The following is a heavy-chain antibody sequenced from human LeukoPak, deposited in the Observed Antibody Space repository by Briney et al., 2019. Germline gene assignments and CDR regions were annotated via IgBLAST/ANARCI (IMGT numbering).Heavy chain of an antibody. V-gene: IGHV5-51*01. CDR3: ARKYSYGRTHAFDI. CDR1: GYSYTSYW. CDR2: IYPGDSDT. Sequence: GESLKISCKGSGYSYTSYWIGWVRQMPGKGLEWIGIIYPGDSDTRYSPSFQGQVTISADKSISTAYLQWSSLKASDTAMYYCARKYSYGRTHAFDIWGQGTMVAVSS. J-gene: IGHJ3*02. D-gene: IGHD5-18*01.